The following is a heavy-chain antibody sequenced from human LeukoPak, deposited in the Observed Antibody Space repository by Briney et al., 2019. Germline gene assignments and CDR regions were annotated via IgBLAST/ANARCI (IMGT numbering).Heavy chain of an antibody. D-gene: IGHD2-15*01. J-gene: IGHJ6*03. CDR1: GLTFSNYG. Sequence: GGTLRLSCAASGLTFSNYGMSWVRQAPGRGLEWVSAISTTGGTTYYADSVRGRFTISRDNSRNTLYLQMNSLRAEDTAIYYCAKNGDRGAYCSGGTCYPYYYYYMDVWGKGTTVTISS. CDR2: ISTTGGTT. CDR3: AKNGDRGAYCSGGTCYPYYYYYMDV. V-gene: IGHV3-23*01.